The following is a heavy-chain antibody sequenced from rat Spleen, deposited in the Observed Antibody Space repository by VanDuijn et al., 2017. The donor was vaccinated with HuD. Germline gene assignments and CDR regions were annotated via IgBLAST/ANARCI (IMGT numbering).Heavy chain of an antibody. CDR2: ISPSGGSI. J-gene: IGHJ2*01. V-gene: IGHV5-31*01. CDR3: ARHLMLTTDSP. Sequence: EVQLVESGGGLVQPGRSLTLSCVASGFAFNNYWMTWIRQVPGKGLEWVASISPSGGSIYYRDSVKGRFTVSRDNAKSTLYLQMDSLRSEDTATYYCARHLMLTTDSPWGQGVMVTVSS. D-gene: IGHD1-6*01. CDR1: GFAFNNYW.